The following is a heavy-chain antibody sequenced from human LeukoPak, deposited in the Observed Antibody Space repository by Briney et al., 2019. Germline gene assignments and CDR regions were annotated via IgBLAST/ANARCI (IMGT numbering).Heavy chain of an antibody. Sequence: ASVKVSCKASGYTFTGYYMHWVRQAPGQGLEWMGWINPNSGGTNYAQKFQGRVTMTRDTSISTAYMELSRLRSDDTAVYYCARRGDYYDSSGYPMDTNFDYWGQGTLVTVSS. J-gene: IGHJ4*02. CDR1: GYTFTGYY. CDR2: INPNSGGT. V-gene: IGHV1-2*02. D-gene: IGHD3-22*01. CDR3: ARRGDYYDSSGYPMDTNFDY.